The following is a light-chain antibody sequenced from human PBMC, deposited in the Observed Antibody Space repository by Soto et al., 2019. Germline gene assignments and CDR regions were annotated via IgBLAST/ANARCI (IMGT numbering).Light chain of an antibody. Sequence: QSVLTQPPSVSGSPGQSVTISCTGTSSDVGSHSSVSWYQQPPGTAPKLMIYEVSNRPSGVPDRFSGSKFGNTASLTISGLQAEDEADYYCSLYTTTSTWVFGGGTKVTVL. CDR2: EVS. V-gene: IGLV2-18*01. CDR3: SLYTTTSTWV. CDR1: SSDVGSHSS. J-gene: IGLJ3*02.